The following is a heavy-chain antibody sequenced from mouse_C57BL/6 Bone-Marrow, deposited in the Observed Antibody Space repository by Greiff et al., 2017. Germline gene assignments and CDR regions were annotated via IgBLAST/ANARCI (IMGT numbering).Heavy chain of an antibody. CDR2: LDPSDSYT. Sequence: QVQLQQPGAELVKPGASVKLSCKASGYTFTSYWMQWVKQRPGQGLEWIGELDPSDSYTNYNQKFKGKATLTVDTSSSTAYMQLSSLTSEDSAVYYCASYYYGSSHYYAMDYWGQGTSVTVSS. V-gene: IGHV1-50*01. CDR1: GYTFTSYW. D-gene: IGHD1-1*01. J-gene: IGHJ4*01. CDR3: ASYYYGSSHYYAMDY.